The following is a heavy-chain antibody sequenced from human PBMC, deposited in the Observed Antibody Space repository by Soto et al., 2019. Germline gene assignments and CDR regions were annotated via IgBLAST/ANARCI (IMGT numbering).Heavy chain of an antibody. CDR1: GFTFSSYA. J-gene: IGHJ6*02. D-gene: IGHD3-10*01. CDR3: AKSQLLWFGELSVHYGMDV. Sequence: GGSLRLSCAASGFTFSSYAMSWARQAPGKGLEWVSAISGSGGSTYYADSVKGRFTISRDNSKNTLYLQMNSLRAEDTAVYYCAKSQLLWFGELSVHYGMDVWGQGTTVTVSS. CDR2: ISGSGGST. V-gene: IGHV3-23*01.